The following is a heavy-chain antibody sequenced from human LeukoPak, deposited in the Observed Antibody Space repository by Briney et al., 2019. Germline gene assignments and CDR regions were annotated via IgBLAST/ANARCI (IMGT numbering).Heavy chain of an antibody. CDR1: GSTFSSYS. V-gene: IGHV3-21*01. CDR2: ISSSSSYI. Sequence: PGGSLRLSCAASGSTFSSYSMNWVRQAPGKGLEWVSSISSSSSYIYYADSMKGRFTISRDNAKNSLYLQMNSLRAEDTAVYYCARDHWDAFDIWGQGTMVTVSS. D-gene: IGHD1-1*01. J-gene: IGHJ3*02. CDR3: ARDHWDAFDI.